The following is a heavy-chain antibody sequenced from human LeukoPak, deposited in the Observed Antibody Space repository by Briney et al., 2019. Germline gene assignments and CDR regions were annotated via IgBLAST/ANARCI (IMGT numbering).Heavy chain of an antibody. Sequence: GGSLRLSCAASGFTFSSYGMHWVRQAPGKGLEWVAVIWYDGSNKYYADSMKGRFTISRDNSKNTLYLRMNSLRAEDTAVYYCAREMGMTTVTTFDYWGQGTLVTVSS. CDR3: AREMGMTTVTTFDY. CDR1: GFTFSSYG. V-gene: IGHV3-33*01. D-gene: IGHD4-17*01. J-gene: IGHJ4*02. CDR2: IWYDGSNK.